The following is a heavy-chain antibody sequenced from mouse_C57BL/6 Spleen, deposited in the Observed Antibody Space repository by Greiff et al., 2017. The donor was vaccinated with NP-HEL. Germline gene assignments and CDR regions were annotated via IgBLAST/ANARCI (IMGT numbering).Heavy chain of an antibody. D-gene: IGHD2-3*01. V-gene: IGHV1-4*01. CDR2: INPSSGYT. CDR1: GYTFTSYT. CDR3: ARSIYDGYLFAY. J-gene: IGHJ3*01. Sequence: QVHVKQSGAELARPGASVKMSCKASGYTFTSYTMHWVKQRPGQGLEWIGYINPSSGYTKYNQKFKDKATLTADKSSSTAYMQLSSLTSEDSAVYYCARSIYDGYLFAYWGQGTLVTVSA.